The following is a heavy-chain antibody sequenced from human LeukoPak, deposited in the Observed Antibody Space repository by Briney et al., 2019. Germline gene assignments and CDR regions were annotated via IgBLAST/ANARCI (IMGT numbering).Heavy chain of an antibody. D-gene: IGHD1-14*01. Sequence: PGESLKISCQGSGYTFTSSWIGWVRQMPGKGLEWMGIIYPGDSDTRYSPSLQGQVTISADKSIGTTYLQWSSLKASDTAMYYCARRYHLDVWGKGTPVTVSS. J-gene: IGHJ6*04. V-gene: IGHV5-51*01. CDR1: GYTFTSSW. CDR3: ARRYHLDV. CDR2: IYPGDSDT.